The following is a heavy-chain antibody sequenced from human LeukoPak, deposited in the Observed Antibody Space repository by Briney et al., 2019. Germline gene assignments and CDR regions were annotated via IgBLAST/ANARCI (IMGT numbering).Heavy chain of an antibody. J-gene: IGHJ3*02. V-gene: IGHV4-30-4*01. D-gene: IGHD5-24*01. Sequence: PSETLSLTCTVSDGSISSGDYYWSWIRQPPGKGLEWIGYIYYSGSTYYNSPLESRVSISVDTSKNQFSLKLSSVTAADTAVYYCARVRRDGYNGKAFDIWGQGTMVTVSS. CDR1: DGSISSGDYY. CDR2: IYYSGST. CDR3: ARVRRDGYNGKAFDI.